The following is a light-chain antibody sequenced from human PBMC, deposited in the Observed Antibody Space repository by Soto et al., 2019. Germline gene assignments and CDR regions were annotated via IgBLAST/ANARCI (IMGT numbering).Light chain of an antibody. V-gene: IGKV1-16*02. CDR3: QQYKAYPFT. Sequence: DIQMTQSPSSLSASVGDRVTITCRASQDINNYLTWFQQKSGKAPKSLIYAASNLQSGVPSKFRGSGSGTEFTLTITSLQPEDFATYYCQQYKAYPFTFGPGTKVDIK. CDR1: QDINNY. CDR2: AAS. J-gene: IGKJ3*01.